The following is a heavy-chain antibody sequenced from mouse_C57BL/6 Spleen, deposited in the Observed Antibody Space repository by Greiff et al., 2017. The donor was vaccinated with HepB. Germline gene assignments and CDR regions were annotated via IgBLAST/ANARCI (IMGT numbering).Heavy chain of an antibody. CDR3: ARPPYGSSYDGYFDV. Sequence: QVQLQQSGAELARPGASVKLSCKASGYTFTSYGISWVKQRTGQGLEWIGEIYPRSGNTYYNEKFKGKATLTADKSSSTAYMELRSLTSEDSAVYFCARPPYGSSYDGYFDVWGTGTTVTVSS. J-gene: IGHJ1*03. D-gene: IGHD1-1*01. CDR1: GYTFTSYG. CDR2: IYPRSGNT. V-gene: IGHV1-81*01.